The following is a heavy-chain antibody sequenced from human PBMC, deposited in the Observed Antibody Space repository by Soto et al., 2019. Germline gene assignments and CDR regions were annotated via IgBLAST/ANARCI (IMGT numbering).Heavy chain of an antibody. CDR2: ISAYNGNT. V-gene: IGHV1-18*01. D-gene: IGHD6-19*01. Sequence: QDQLVQSGVEVKKPGASVKVSCKASGYSFTNYGITWVRQAPGQGIEWMGWISAYNGNTKYAQKLPGRVTMTTDASTSTGYLELRGLTSDDTAVYYCARDRGVAPPVAGNTHYYYYMDVWGKGTTVTVSS. CDR3: ARDRGVAPPVAGNTHYYYYMDV. CDR1: GYSFTNYG. J-gene: IGHJ6*03.